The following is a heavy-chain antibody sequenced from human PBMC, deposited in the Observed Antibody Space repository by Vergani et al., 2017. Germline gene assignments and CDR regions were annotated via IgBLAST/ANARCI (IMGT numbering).Heavy chain of an antibody. J-gene: IGHJ5*02. CDR1: GFTYDEYA. CDR2: ILWKSNSI. Sequence: EVKLVESGGTLVQPGRSLRLSCVDSGFTYDEYAMHWVRPAPGKGLEWVAGILWKSNSIGYADSVRGRFTISRDKSRNSLFLQMNSLRDEDTALYYCGRDWGDKTAASASWGQGTLVTVSS. D-gene: IGHD2-2*01. V-gene: IGHV3-9*01. CDR3: GRDWGDKTAASAS.